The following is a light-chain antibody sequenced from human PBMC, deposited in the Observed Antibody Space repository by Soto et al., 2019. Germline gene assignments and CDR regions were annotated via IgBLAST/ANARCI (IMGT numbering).Light chain of an antibody. J-gene: IGKJ1*01. V-gene: IGKV1-5*03. Sequence: IQMTQSPSTLSASIGDRVSITCRASQSISKWLAWHQQKPGKAPKLLIYKASSLESGVPSRFSGSGSGTGFTLTISSLQSEDFAIYYCQQYSNWPGTFGQGTKVDI. CDR1: QSISKW. CDR2: KAS. CDR3: QQYSNWPGT.